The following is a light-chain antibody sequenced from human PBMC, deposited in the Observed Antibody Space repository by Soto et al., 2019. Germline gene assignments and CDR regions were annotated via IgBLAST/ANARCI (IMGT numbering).Light chain of an antibody. V-gene: IGKV3-20*01. CDR2: GAG. Sequence: EIVLTQSPGTLSLSPGERATLSCRASQSVTSSYLAWYQQKPGQAPRLLIYGAGSRATGIPDRFSGSGSGTDFILTISRLEPDDVAVYYCQQYGSTPVTFGQGTKVEI. CDR1: QSVTSSY. CDR3: QQYGSTPVT. J-gene: IGKJ1*01.